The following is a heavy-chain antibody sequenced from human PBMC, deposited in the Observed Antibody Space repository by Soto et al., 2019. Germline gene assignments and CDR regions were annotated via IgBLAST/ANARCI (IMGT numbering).Heavy chain of an antibody. D-gene: IGHD6-13*01. V-gene: IGHV4-30-2*01. J-gene: IGHJ4*02. CDR1: GDTISTGGYT. CDR3: ARQVKRIAAAGTFDY. CDR2: TYHSGNP. Sequence: SETLSLTCDVSGDTISTGGYTWAWIRQPPGKALEWIGHTYHSGNPYYNPSLKSRVIISVDRSKNQFSLKVRSVTAADTAVYYCARQVKRIAAAGTFDYWGQGTLVTVSS.